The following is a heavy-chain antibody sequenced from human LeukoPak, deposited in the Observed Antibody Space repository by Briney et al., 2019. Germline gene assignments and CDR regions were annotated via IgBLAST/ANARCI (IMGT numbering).Heavy chain of an antibody. CDR2: INRDGSST. J-gene: IGHJ4*02. CDR1: GFTFSTYR. D-gene: IGHD3-10*01. Sequence: PGGSLRLSCAASGFTFSTYRMHWVRQAPGKGLVWVSRINRDGSSTSYADSVKGRFTISRDNSKNTLYLQMNSLRAEDTAVYYWAKDRVVRGVMGAGGYWGQGTLVTVSS. CDR3: AKDRVVRGVMGAGGY. V-gene: IGHV3-74*01.